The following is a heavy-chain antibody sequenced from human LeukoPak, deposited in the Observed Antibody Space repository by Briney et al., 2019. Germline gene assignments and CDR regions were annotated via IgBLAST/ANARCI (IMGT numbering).Heavy chain of an antibody. CDR1: GFTFSSYS. Sequence: PGGSLRLSCAASGFTFSSYSMNWVRQAPGKGLEWVSSISSSSSYIYYADSVKGRFTISRDNAKNSLYLQMNSLRAEDTAVYYCARGIAAAYEGPLDYWGQGTLVTVSS. V-gene: IGHV3-21*01. D-gene: IGHD6-13*01. CDR2: ISSSSSYI. CDR3: ARGIAAAYEGPLDY. J-gene: IGHJ4*02.